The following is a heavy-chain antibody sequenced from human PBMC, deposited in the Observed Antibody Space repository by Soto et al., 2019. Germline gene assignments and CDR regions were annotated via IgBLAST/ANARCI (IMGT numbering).Heavy chain of an antibody. CDR1: GDSVSSNSAA. CDR2: TYYRSKWYN. Sequence: SQTLSLTCAISGDSVSSNSAAWNWIRQSPSRGLEWLGRTYYRSKWYNDYAVSVKSRITINPDTSKNQSSLQLNSVTPEDTAVYYCARAGYCSSTSCDGPPVSIYYGMDVWGQGTTVTVSS. CDR3: ARAGYCSSTSCDGPPVSIYYGMDV. D-gene: IGHD2-2*01. J-gene: IGHJ6*02. V-gene: IGHV6-1*01.